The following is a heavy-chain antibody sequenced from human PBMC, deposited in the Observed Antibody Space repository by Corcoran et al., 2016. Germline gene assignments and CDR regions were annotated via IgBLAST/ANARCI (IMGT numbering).Heavy chain of an antibody. D-gene: IGHD3-10*01. CDR1: GFPFSSYG. CDR3: ERDYGSGRYYNVPDY. Sequence: QVQLVESGGGVVQPGRSLRLSCAASGFPFSSYGMHWVRQAPGKWLEWVAVIWYDGSNKYYADSVKCRFTISRDNSKNTLYLQMNSRRAEDTAVDYCERDYGSGRYYNVPDYWGKGTLVTVSS. J-gene: IGHJ4*02. V-gene: IGHV3-33*01. CDR2: IWYDGSNK.